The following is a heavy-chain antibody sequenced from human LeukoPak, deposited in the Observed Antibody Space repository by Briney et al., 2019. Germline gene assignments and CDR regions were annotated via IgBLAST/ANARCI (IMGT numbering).Heavy chain of an antibody. Sequence: PSETLSLTCTVSGGSISDYYWNWIRQPPGKGLEWIGYIYYGGSTTYNPSLKSRLIMSVDTAKNQFSLKLRSVTAADTAVYYCARGDFCSSTNCYLRPMDVWGKGTTVTVSS. J-gene: IGHJ6*03. CDR2: IYYGGST. D-gene: IGHD2-2*01. CDR1: GGSISDYY. V-gene: IGHV4-59*01. CDR3: ARGDFCSSTNCYLRPMDV.